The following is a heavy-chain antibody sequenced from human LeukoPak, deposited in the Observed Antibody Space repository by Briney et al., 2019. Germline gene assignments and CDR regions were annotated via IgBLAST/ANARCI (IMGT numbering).Heavy chain of an antibody. CDR1: GFIVSGNY. V-gene: IGHV3-53*01. Sequence: PGRSLRLSCAVSGFIVSGNYMSWVRQAPGKGLEWVSVIYNDGTTYYAASGKGRFTISRDNSKSTLYLQMNSLRAEDTAVDYCALESSGSYFHNWGQGTLVSVSS. CDR2: IYNDGTT. D-gene: IGHD1-26*01. CDR3: ALESSGSYFHN. J-gene: IGHJ4*02.